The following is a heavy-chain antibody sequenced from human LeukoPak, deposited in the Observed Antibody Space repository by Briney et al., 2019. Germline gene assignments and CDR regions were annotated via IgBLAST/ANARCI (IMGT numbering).Heavy chain of an antibody. CDR1: GFTFSSYG. CDR2: IRYDGSNK. D-gene: IGHD3-3*01. Sequence: GGSLRLSCAASGFTFSSYGMHWVRQAPGKGLEWVAFIRYDGSNKYYADSVKGRFTISRDNSKNTLYLQMNSLRAEDTAVYYCAKGDQIFWSGSYMDVWGKGTTVTVSS. V-gene: IGHV3-30*02. CDR3: AKGDQIFWSGSYMDV. J-gene: IGHJ6*03.